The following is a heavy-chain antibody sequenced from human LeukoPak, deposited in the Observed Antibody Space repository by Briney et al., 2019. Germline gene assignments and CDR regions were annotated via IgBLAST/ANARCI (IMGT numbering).Heavy chain of an antibody. V-gene: IGHV1-69*04. CDR1: GGTFSSYA. CDR3: ALLAYCGGDCSSWFDP. Sequence: EASVKVSCKASGGTFSSYAISWVRQAPGQGLEWMGRIIPIFGIANYAQKFQGRVTMTRDTSISTAYMELSRLRSDDTAVYYCALLAYCGGDCSSWFDPWGQGTLVTVSS. CDR2: IIPIFGIA. D-gene: IGHD2-21*02. J-gene: IGHJ5*02.